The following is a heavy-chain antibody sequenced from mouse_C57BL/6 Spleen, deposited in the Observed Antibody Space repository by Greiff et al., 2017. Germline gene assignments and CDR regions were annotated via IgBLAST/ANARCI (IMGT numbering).Heavy chain of an antibody. CDR2: IHPNSGST. V-gene: IGHV1-64*01. Sequence: QVQLQQPGAELVKPGASVKLSCKASGYTFTSYWMHWGKQRPGQGLEWIGMIHPNSGSTNYNEKFKSKATLTVDKSSSTAYMQLSSLTSEDSAVYYCARPSTAQASFAYWGQGTLVTVSA. J-gene: IGHJ3*01. D-gene: IGHD3-2*02. CDR3: ARPSTAQASFAY. CDR1: GYTFTSYW.